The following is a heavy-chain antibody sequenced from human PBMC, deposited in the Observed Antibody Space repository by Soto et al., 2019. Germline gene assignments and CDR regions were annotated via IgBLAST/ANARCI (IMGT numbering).Heavy chain of an antibody. CDR1: VYTITSYG. CDR2: INAANGDT. CDR3: VRRHVSATGIDWFDH. Sequence: XSVKVSCKASVYTITSYGIHWVRQAPGQRLEWMGWINAANGDTKYSPKFQGRVTITRDTSASTAYMELSSLRSEDTAVYYCVRRHVSATGIDWFDHWGQGTLVTVSS. J-gene: IGHJ5*02. V-gene: IGHV1-3*01. D-gene: IGHD6-13*01.